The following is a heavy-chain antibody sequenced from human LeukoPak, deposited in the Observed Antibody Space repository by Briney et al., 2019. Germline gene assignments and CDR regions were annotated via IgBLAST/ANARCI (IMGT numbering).Heavy chain of an antibody. CDR1: GGSLCSSSYY. CDR2: IYETGST. J-gene: IGHJ6*03. Sequence: SETLSLTCSVSGGSLCSSSYYWGWIRQPPGRGLEWIGNIYETGSTNYNPSLKSRVTISVDTSKNQFSLKLSSVTAADTAVYYCARAKLEHYYGSGKGYYYMDVWGKGTTVTISS. V-gene: IGHV4-39*07. CDR3: ARAKLEHYYGSGKGYYYMDV. D-gene: IGHD3-10*01.